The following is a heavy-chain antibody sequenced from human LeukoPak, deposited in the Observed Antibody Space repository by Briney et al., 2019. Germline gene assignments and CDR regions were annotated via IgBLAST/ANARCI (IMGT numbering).Heavy chain of an antibody. CDR3: ARGLGAQGRKDFDN. CDR2: ISTSTGDT. D-gene: IGHD1-26*01. J-gene: IGHJ4*02. CDR1: GYSFILYG. Sequence: ASVKVSCKTSGYSFILYGISWVRQAPGQGPEWMGWISTSTGDTKYTQKFQGRVTLTTDTSTSTAYMELSSLRSDDTAVYYCARGLGAQGRKDFDNWGQGTLVTVSS. V-gene: IGHV1-18*01.